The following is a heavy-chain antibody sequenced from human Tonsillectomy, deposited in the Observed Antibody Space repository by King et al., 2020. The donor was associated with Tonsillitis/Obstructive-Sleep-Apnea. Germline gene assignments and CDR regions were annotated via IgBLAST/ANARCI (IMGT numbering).Heavy chain of an antibody. Sequence: VQLVESGGGLVQPGGSLRLSCATSGFSFSNYDMSWVRQAPVKGLEWFAGISGSGGRTYYADSVKGRFTISRDNYEPTRYLQMNSLRAEDTALYYCAKDGPTMRYWGQGTLVTVSS. CDR3: AKDGPTMRY. J-gene: IGHJ4*02. CDR1: GFSFSNYD. CDR2: ISGSGGRT. D-gene: IGHD5-24*01. V-gene: IGHV3-23*04.